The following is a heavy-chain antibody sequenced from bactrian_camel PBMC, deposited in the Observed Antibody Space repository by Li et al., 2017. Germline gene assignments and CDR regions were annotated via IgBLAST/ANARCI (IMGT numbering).Heavy chain of an antibody. V-gene: IGHV3S53*01. CDR2: IEPDGNR. J-gene: IGHJ4*01. CDR1: GFTSNGCG. Sequence: HVQLVESGGGSVQAGGSLRLSCAAPGFTSNGCGMDWYRQAAGKQREWVSSIEPDGNRNYADSVKGRFTISLDNAKNTLYLQMNSLNAEDAAIYYCAADFFDRASLLRLKVAAGSCGFLYEYHHWGQGTQVTVS. CDR3: AADFFDRASLLRLKVAAGSCGFLYEYHH. D-gene: IGHD5*01.